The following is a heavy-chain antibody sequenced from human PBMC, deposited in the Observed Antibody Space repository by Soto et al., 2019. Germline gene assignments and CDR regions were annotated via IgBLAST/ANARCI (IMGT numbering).Heavy chain of an antibody. CDR2: IYWDDSK. D-gene: IGHD1-26*01. Sequence: QITLKESGPTLVKPTQTLTLTCTFSGFSLTTDRVGVGWIRQPPVEALEWLAVIYWDDSKTYRPSLESRLTISKDTSKNQVALTMTNMDSLDTATYYCAHAYGGRSLYWGQGTLVTVSS. CDR1: GFSLTTDRVG. J-gene: IGHJ4*02. V-gene: IGHV2-5*02. CDR3: AHAYGGRSLY.